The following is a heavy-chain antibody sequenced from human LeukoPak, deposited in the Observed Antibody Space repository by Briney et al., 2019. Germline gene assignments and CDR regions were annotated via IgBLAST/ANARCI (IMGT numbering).Heavy chain of an antibody. J-gene: IGHJ3*02. Sequence: GGSLRLSCAASGFIFKKYGMSWVRQAPGKGLEWVANIKEDGSEKYYVDSVKGRFTISRDNAKNSLYLQMNSLRAEDTAVYYCARSQMYYYDSSGWRAFDIWGQGTMVTVSS. CDR3: ARSQMYYYDSSGWRAFDI. CDR1: GFIFKKYG. D-gene: IGHD3-22*01. CDR2: IKEDGSEK. V-gene: IGHV3-7*01.